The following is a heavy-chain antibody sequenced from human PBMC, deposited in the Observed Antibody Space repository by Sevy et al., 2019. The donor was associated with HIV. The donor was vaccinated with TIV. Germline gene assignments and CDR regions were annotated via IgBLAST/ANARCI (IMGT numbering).Heavy chain of an antibody. J-gene: IGHJ6*02. V-gene: IGHV1-2*06. Sequence: ASVKVSCKASGYTFTGYYMHWVRQAPGQGLEWMGRINPNSGGTNYAQKFQGRVTMTRDTSISTAYMELSRLRSDDTAVYYCARYLIFGVVSPNNYYYYGMDVWGQGTTVTV. CDR1: GYTFTGYY. D-gene: IGHD3-3*01. CDR3: ARYLIFGVVSPNNYYYYGMDV. CDR2: INPNSGGT.